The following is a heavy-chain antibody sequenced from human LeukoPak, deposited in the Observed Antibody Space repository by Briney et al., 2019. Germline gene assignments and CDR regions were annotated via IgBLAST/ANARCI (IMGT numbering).Heavy chain of an antibody. D-gene: IGHD4-17*01. CDR2: IRYDGSNK. CDR3: AKGTHDYGDYGYYFDY. J-gene: IGHJ4*02. Sequence: GGSLRLSCAASGFTFSNYNMNWVRQAPGKGLQWGAFIRYDGSNKYYADSVKGRFTISRDNSKNTLYLQMNSLRPEDTAVYYCAKGTHDYGDYGYYFDYWGQGTLVTVSS. V-gene: IGHV3-30*02. CDR1: GFTFSNYN.